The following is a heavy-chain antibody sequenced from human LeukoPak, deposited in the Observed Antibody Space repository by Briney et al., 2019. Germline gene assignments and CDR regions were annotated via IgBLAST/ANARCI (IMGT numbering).Heavy chain of an antibody. Sequence: GGSLRLSCAASGFTFSSYSMNWVRQAPGKGLEWVSSISSSSSYIYYADSVKGRFTISRDNAKNSLYLQMNSLRAEDTAVYCCARAYVVVPAALDYWGQGTLVTVSS. CDR1: GFTFSSYS. D-gene: IGHD2-2*01. CDR3: ARAYVVVPAALDY. CDR2: ISSSSSYI. V-gene: IGHV3-21*01. J-gene: IGHJ4*02.